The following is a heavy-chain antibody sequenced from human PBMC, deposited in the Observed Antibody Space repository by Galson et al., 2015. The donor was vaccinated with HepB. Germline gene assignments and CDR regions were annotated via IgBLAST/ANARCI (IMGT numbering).Heavy chain of an antibody. CDR3: ARGCSLTKCFGLGMDV. J-gene: IGHJ6*02. Sequence: ETLSLTCTISTGSISSGGYFWGWIRQPPGQGLEWIGSLYYSGNTYYNPSLKSRVTISVDTSKNEFSLKVSSVIAEDTAVYYCARGCSLTKCFGLGMDVWGQGTTVTVSS. D-gene: IGHD2-2*01. CDR2: LYYSGNT. V-gene: IGHV4-39*07. CDR1: TGSISSGGYF.